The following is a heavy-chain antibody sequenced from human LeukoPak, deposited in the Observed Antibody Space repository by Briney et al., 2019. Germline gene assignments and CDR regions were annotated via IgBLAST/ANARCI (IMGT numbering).Heavy chain of an antibody. J-gene: IGHJ6*02. V-gene: IGHV1-69*04. CDR3: ARDLPTYCSSPSCFHGMDV. Sequence: SVKVSCKASGGTFNIYAISRVRQARGQGHEWMGRVIVIFGIAKYAKKSQDRVTITAAKSTSTAYMELNSLISDDTAVYYCARDLPTYCSSPSCFHGMDVCGQGTTVTVSS. CDR2: VIVIFGIA. D-gene: IGHD2-2*01. CDR1: GGTFNIYA.